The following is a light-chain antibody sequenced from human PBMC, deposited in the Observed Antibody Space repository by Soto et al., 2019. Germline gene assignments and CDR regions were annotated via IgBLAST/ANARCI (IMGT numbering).Light chain of an antibody. J-gene: IGKJ5*01. CDR2: AAS. CDR3: QQINSYPIT. Sequence: DIQLTQSPSFXSASVGDRVTITCRASEGISSYLAWYQQKPGKAPKLLIYAASTLQSGVPSRFSGSGSGTEFTLTVSRLQPEDFATYYCQQINSYPITFGQGTRLEIK. CDR1: EGISSY. V-gene: IGKV1-9*01.